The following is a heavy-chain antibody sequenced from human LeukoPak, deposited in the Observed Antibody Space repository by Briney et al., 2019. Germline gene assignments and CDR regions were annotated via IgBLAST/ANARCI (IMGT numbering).Heavy chain of an antibody. J-gene: IGHJ3*02. CDR2: IYYSGST. CDR1: GGSISSYY. CDR3: ARVYVSYYYDSSGSPDAFDI. Sequence: SETLSLTCTVSGGSISSYYWSWIRQPPGKGLEWIGYIYYSGSTNYNPSLKSRVTISVDTSENQFSLKLSSVTAADTAVYYCARVYVSYYYDSSGSPDAFDIWGQGAMVTVSS. V-gene: IGHV4-59*01. D-gene: IGHD3-22*01.